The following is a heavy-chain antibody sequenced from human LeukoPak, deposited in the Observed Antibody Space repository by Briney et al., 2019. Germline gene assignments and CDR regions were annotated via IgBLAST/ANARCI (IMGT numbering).Heavy chain of an antibody. CDR1: GASIDY. CDR3: ARGRRDGYNFYWYFVL. Sequence: SETLSLTCTVSGASIDYWSWIRQTPGKALEYIGCIFPSGSSNYNPSPKSRAAILVDTSKNQFSLKVTSGTAADTAVYYCARGRRDGYNFYWYFVLWGRGTLVTVSS. D-gene: IGHD5-24*01. J-gene: IGHJ2*01. V-gene: IGHV4-4*09. CDR2: IFPSGSS.